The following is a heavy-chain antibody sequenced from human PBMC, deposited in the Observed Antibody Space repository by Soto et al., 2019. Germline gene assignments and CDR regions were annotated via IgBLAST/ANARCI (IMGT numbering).Heavy chain of an antibody. Sequence: PGGSLRLSCAASGFTFSSYAMSWVRQAPGKGLEWVSAISGSGGSTYYADSVKGRFTISRDNSKNTLYLQMNSLRAEDTAVYYCAKARRYCSSTSCGNYYYYYGMDVWGQGTTVTVSS. CDR1: GFTFSSYA. D-gene: IGHD2-2*01. CDR3: AKARRYCSSTSCGNYYYYYGMDV. J-gene: IGHJ6*02. CDR2: ISGSGGST. V-gene: IGHV3-23*01.